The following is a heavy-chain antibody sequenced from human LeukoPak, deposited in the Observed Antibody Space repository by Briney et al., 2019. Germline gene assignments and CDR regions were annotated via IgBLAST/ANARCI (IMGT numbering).Heavy chain of an antibody. CDR1: GGSISSSSYY. Sequence: SETLSLTCTVSGGSISSSSYYWGWIRQPPGKGLEWIGSIYYSGSTYYNPSLKSRVTISVDTSKNQFSLKLSSVTAADTAVYYCARDGGLGGFYYYYGMDVWGQGTTVTVSS. V-gene: IGHV4-39*02. J-gene: IGHJ6*02. CDR2: IYYSGST. CDR3: ARDGGLGGFYYYYGMDV. D-gene: IGHD4-23*01.